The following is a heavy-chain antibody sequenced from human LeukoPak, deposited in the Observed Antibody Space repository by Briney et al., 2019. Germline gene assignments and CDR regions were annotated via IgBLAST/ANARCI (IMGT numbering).Heavy chain of an antibody. J-gene: IGHJ4*02. V-gene: IGHV4-59*01. D-gene: IGHD5-18*01. CDR3: ARGGYSYGRHYYFDY. CDR2: IYYSGST. Sequence: SETLSLTCTVSGGSISSYYWSWIRQPPGKGLEWIGYIYYSGSTNYNPSLKSRVTISVDTSKNQFSLKLSSVTAADTAVYYCARGGYSYGRHYYFDYWGQGTLVTVSS. CDR1: GGSISSYY.